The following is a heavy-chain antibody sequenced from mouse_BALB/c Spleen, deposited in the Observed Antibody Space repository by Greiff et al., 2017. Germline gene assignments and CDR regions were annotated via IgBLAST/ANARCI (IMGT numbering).Heavy chain of an antibody. CDR1: GYTFSSYW. J-gene: IGHJ4*01. D-gene: IGHD2-1*01. V-gene: IGHV1-9*01. CDR2: ILPGSGST. Sequence: LVESGAELMKPGASVKISCKATGYTFSSYWIEWVKQRPGHGLEWIGEILPGSGSTNYNEKFKGKATFTADTSSNTAYMQLSSLTSEDSAVYYCARAYGNYVFYAMDYWGQGTSVTVSS. CDR3: ARAYGNYVFYAMDY.